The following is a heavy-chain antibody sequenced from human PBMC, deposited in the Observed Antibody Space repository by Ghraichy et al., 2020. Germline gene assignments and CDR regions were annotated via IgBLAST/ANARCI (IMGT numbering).Heavy chain of an antibody. V-gene: IGHV3-33*01. Sequence: GGSLRLSCAASGFTFSSYGMHWVRQAPGKGLEWVAVIWYDGSNKYYADSVKGRFTISRDNSKNTLYLQMNRLRAEDTAVYYCAREQYQLLHYYYYGMDVWGQGTTVTVSS. CDR2: IWYDGSNK. D-gene: IGHD2-2*01. J-gene: IGHJ6*02. CDR3: AREQYQLLHYYYYGMDV. CDR1: GFTFSSYG.